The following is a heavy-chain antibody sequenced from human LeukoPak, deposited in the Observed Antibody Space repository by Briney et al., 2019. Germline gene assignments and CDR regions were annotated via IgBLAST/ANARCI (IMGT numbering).Heavy chain of an antibody. D-gene: IGHD5-18*01. CDR1: GGSISSGYY. Sequence: SETLSLTCTVGGSISSGYYWSWIRLLPGKGLEWIGFIYYTGTTSYNPSLMSRITISVDTSKNQFSLELTSVTAADTAVYYCARGPSSYDYDFWGQGTPVTVSS. V-gene: IGHV4-31*03. CDR2: IYYTGTT. CDR3: ARGPSSYDYDF. J-gene: IGHJ4*02.